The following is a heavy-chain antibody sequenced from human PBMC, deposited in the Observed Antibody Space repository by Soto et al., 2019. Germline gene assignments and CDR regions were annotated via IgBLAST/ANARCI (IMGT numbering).Heavy chain of an antibody. CDR1: GYTFTSHY. V-gene: IGHV1-46*01. Sequence: QVQLVQSGAEVKKPGASVRISCKASGYTFTSHYLHWVRQAPGHGLEWLGMINPSGGSTSYEQKSQDRSSMTRDTSTSTVYMELSSLRSEDTAVYYCAPYASFGEISTLRLEFWGQGTLVTVSS. J-gene: IGHJ4*02. D-gene: IGHD3-3*01. CDR2: INPSGGST. CDR3: APYASFGEISTLRLEF.